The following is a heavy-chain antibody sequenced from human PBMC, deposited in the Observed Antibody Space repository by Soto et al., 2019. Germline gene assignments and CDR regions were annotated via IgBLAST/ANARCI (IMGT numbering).Heavy chain of an antibody. D-gene: IGHD3-10*01. Sequence: PGGSLRLSCSTSGFTFTTYYMSWVRQAPGKGLEWVANIKQDGSAETYLDSVKGRFTISRDNAKNSLYLQMNSLRVEDTAVYYCVRIRGGDYYYYYGMDVWGQGTTVTV. J-gene: IGHJ6*02. CDR3: VRIRGGDYYYYYGMDV. CDR2: IKQDGSAE. V-gene: IGHV3-7*01. CDR1: GFTFTTYY.